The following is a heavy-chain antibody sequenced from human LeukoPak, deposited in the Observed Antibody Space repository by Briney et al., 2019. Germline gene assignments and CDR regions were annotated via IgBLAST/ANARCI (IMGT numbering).Heavy chain of an antibody. V-gene: IGHV1-2*02. J-gene: IGHJ4*02. CDR1: GYTFTGYY. Sequence: GATVNVSCKASGYTFTGYYMHWVRQAPGQGLDWMGWINPNSGGTNYAQKFQGRVTMTRDTSISTAYMELSRLRSDDTAVYYCARDKRANWDLTYWGQGTLVTVSS. CDR2: INPNSGGT. CDR3: ARDKRANWDLTY. D-gene: IGHD7-27*01.